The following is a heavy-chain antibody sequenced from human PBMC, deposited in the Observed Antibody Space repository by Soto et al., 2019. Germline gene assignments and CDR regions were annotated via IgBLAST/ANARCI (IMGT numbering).Heavy chain of an antibody. Sequence: GASVKVSCKASGYTFTSYYMHWVRQAPGQGLEWMGIINPSGGSTSYAQKFQGRVTMTRDTSTSTVYMELSSLRSEDTAVYYCAREGSYYYGSGSYYYYYYGMDVWGQGTTVT. CDR1: GYTFTSYY. CDR2: INPSGGST. D-gene: IGHD3-10*01. V-gene: IGHV1-46*01. J-gene: IGHJ6*02. CDR3: AREGSYYYGSGSYYYYYYGMDV.